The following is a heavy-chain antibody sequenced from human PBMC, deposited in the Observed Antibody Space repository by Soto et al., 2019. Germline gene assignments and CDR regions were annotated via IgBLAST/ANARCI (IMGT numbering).Heavy chain of an antibody. D-gene: IGHD2-15*01. Sequence: EVQLVESGGGLVKPGGSLRLSCAASGFTFSSYSMNWVRQAPGKGLEWVSSISSSSSYIYYADSVKGRFTISRDNAKNPLYLQMNSLRAEDTAVYYCARDPKELLLFDYWGQGTLVTVSS. CDR1: GFTFSSYS. J-gene: IGHJ4*02. CDR2: ISSSSSYI. CDR3: ARDPKELLLFDY. V-gene: IGHV3-21*01.